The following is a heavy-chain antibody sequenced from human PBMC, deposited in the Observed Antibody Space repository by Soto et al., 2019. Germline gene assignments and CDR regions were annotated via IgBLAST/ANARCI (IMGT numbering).Heavy chain of an antibody. Sequence: GGSLRLSCAASGFTFSSYGMHWVRQAPGKGLEWVAVISYDGSNKYYADSVKGRFTISRDNSKNTLYLQMNSLRAEDTAVYYCAKGRNPPYYYGMDVWGQGTTVTVSS. J-gene: IGHJ6*02. CDR2: ISYDGSNK. V-gene: IGHV3-30*18. CDR1: GFTFSSYG. CDR3: AKGRNPPYYYGMDV.